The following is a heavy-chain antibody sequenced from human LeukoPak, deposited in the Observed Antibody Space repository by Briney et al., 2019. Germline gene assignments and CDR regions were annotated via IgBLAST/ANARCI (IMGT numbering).Heavy chain of an antibody. CDR2: IIPIFGTA. J-gene: IGHJ4*02. V-gene: IGHV1-69*05. D-gene: IGHD3-22*01. CDR1: GGTFSSYA. Sequence: GASVKVSCKASGGTFSSYAISWVRQAPGQGLEWMGGIIPIFGTANYAQKFQGRVTITTDESTSTAYMELSSLRSEDTAVYYCARVRYYDSSGYGNYFDYWGQGTLVTVSS. CDR3: ARVRYYDSSGYGNYFDY.